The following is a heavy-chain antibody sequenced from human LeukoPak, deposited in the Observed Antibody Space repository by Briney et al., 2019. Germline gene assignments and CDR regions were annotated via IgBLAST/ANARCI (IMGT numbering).Heavy chain of an antibody. CDR1: GFTYSSYS. Sequence: GGSLRLSCAASGFTYSSYSMNWVRQAPGKGLEGVSYISSSSSPIYYADSVKGRFTISRDNAKNSLYLQMNSLRAEDTAVYYCARVRVRGVIGSNWFDPWGQGTLVTVSS. CDR3: ARVRVRGVIGSNWFDP. CDR2: ISSSSSPI. J-gene: IGHJ5*02. V-gene: IGHV3-48*04. D-gene: IGHD3-10*01.